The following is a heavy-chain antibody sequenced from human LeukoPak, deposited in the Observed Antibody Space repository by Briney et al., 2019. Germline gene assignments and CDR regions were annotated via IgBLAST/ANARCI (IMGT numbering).Heavy chain of an antibody. V-gene: IGHV3-21*01. D-gene: IGHD2-8*01. J-gene: IGHJ4*02. CDR2: ISSSSSYI. Sequence: GGSLRLXCAASGFTFSSYSMNWVRLAPGKGLEWVSSISSSSSYIYYADSVKGRFTISRDNAKNSLYLQMNSLRAEDTAVYYCARDVMTLNDYWGQGTLVTVSS. CDR1: GFTFSSYS. CDR3: ARDVMTLNDY.